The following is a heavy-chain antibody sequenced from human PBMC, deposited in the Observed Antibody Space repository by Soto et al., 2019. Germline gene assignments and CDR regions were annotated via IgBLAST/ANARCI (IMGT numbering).Heavy chain of an antibody. CDR2: ISWNSGSI. D-gene: IGHD6-6*01. CDR3: AKAAGGIAARPFYYYGMDV. J-gene: IGHJ6*02. Sequence: HPGGSLRLSCAASGFTFDDYAMHWVRQAPGKGLEWVSGISWNSGSIGYADSVKGRFTISRDNAKNSLYLQMNSLRAEDTALYYCAKAAGGIAARPFYYYGMDVWGQGTTVTVSS. CDR1: GFTFDDYA. V-gene: IGHV3-9*01.